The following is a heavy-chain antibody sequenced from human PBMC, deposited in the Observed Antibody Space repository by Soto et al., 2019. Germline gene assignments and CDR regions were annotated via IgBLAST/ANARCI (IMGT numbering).Heavy chain of an antibody. Sequence: EVQLLESGGGLVQPGEYLRISCAASGFTFSYYWMHWVRQAPGMGLVWVSRIHSDGSSTTYADSVKGRFTISRDNARNTLYLQMNSLRAEDTAVYYCARGDRGAFDLWGQGTVLTVSS. V-gene: IGHV3-74*01. J-gene: IGHJ3*01. CDR3: ARGDRGAFDL. CDR1: GFTFSYYW. D-gene: IGHD1-26*01. CDR2: IHSDGSST.